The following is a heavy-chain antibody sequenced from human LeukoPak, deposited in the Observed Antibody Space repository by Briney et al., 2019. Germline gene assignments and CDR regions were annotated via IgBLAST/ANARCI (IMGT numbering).Heavy chain of an antibody. CDR3: ARVFNDYSNYFHDY. D-gene: IGHD4-11*01. J-gene: IGHJ4*02. CDR1: GYSIGNGYF. Sequence: SETLSLTCTVSGYSIGNGYFWGWIRQPPGKGLEWIGNIYRTGTTFNNPSLQSRLSMSVDTSKNTFSLNLKSVTTADTAVYYCARVFNDYSNYFHDYWGQGTLVTVSS. CDR2: IYRTGTT. V-gene: IGHV4-38-2*02.